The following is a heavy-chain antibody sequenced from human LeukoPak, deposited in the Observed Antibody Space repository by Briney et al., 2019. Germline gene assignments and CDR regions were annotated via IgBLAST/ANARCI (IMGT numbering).Heavy chain of an antibody. J-gene: IGHJ4*02. D-gene: IGHD4-17*01. V-gene: IGHV4-4*07. CDR2: IHTSGST. CDR3: ARDLVYLIDEDYG. CDR1: GGSFNSYY. Sequence: SETLSLTCSVSGGSFNSYYWSWLRQPAGTGLEWIGRIHTSGSTDYTPSLQSRVTISIDTSKRQFYLNLSSVTAADTAVYYCARDLVYLIDEDYGWGQGTLVTVSS.